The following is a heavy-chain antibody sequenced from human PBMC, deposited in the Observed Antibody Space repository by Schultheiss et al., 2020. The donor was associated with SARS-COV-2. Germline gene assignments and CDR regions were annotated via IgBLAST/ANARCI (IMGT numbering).Heavy chain of an antibody. Sequence: GGSLRLSCAVSGFTFSGSAMHWVRQASGKGLEWVGRIRSKPNSYATAYAASVKGRFTISRDDSKNTAYLQMNSLKTEDTAMYYCTRRNYYDSSGDAFDIWGQGTMVTVSS. J-gene: IGHJ3*02. CDR3: TRRNYYDSSGDAFDI. D-gene: IGHD3-22*01. CDR2: IRSKPNSYAT. V-gene: IGHV3-73*01. CDR1: GFTFSGSA.